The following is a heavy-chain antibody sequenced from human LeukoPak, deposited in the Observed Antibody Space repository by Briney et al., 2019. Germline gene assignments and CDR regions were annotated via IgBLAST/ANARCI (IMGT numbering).Heavy chain of an antibody. CDR1: AGSFSGYY. CDR3: ARGRSTMVRGVNRGAYYMDV. V-gene: IGHV4-34*01. J-gene: IGHJ6*03. D-gene: IGHD3-10*01. Sequence: PSETLSLTCAVYAGSFSGYYWSSIRQPPGKGLEWIGEINHSGSTNYKPSLTSRVTISVDTSKYQFSLKLSSVTAAGTAVYYCARGRSTMVRGVNRGAYYMDVWGKGTTVTVSS. CDR2: INHSGST.